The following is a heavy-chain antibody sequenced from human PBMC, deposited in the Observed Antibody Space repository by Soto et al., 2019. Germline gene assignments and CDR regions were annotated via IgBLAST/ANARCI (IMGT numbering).Heavy chain of an antibody. CDR2: MSGSGGTT. V-gene: IGHV3-23*01. Sequence: EVQLLESGGGLVQPGGSLRLSCAASGFTFSSYALSWVRQAPGKGLEWVSSMSGSGGTTYHAESVKGRFTISRDNSKNTLYLQMNSLRVEDTAVYYCVQRARFPYGMDVWGQGTTVTVS. J-gene: IGHJ6*02. CDR3: VQRARFPYGMDV. D-gene: IGHD3-3*01. CDR1: GFTFSSYA.